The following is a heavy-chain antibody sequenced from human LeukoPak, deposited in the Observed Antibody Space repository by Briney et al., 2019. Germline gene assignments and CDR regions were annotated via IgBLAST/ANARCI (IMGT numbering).Heavy chain of an antibody. Sequence: QTGGSLRLSCAASGITFSNYGMHWVRQAPGKGLEWVAFIRNDGTYKYYADSVKGRFTVSRDNSKNTLYMQMNSLRAEDTAVYYCAKGVAAVAAYYFDYWGQGTLVTVSS. CDR1: GITFSNYG. J-gene: IGHJ4*02. CDR3: AKGVAAVAAYYFDY. CDR2: IRNDGTYK. D-gene: IGHD6-19*01. V-gene: IGHV3-30*02.